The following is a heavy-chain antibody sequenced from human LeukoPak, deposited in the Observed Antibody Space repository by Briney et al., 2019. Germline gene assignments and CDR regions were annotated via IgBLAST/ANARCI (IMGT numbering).Heavy chain of an antibody. D-gene: IGHD3-22*01. J-gene: IGHJ4*02. CDR1: GFIFSSYG. Sequence: PGRSLRLSCTASGFIFSSYGMHWVRQAPGRRLEWVAGIAYDGSNQYYLDSAKGRFTISRDNSKDTLYLQMNSLRAEDTAVYYCARQIAYYYDSSGYYTTDYWGQGTLVTVSS. CDR3: ARQIAYYYDSSGYYTTDY. V-gene: IGHV3-33*08. CDR2: IAYDGSNQ.